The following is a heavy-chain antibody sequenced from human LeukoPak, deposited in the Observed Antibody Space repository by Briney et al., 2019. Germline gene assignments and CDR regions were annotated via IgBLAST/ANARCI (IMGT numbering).Heavy chain of an antibody. D-gene: IGHD3-10*01. Sequence: GGSLRLSSAASGFTFTTYGMHWVRQAPGKGLEWVADIGFDGGDKSYADSVKGRFTISRDNSKNTLYLQMNSLRAEDTAVYFCARVEGFGELLSQIDYWGQGTLVTVSS. CDR1: GFTFTTYG. CDR2: IGFDGGDK. V-gene: IGHV3-33*01. J-gene: IGHJ4*02. CDR3: ARVEGFGELLSQIDY.